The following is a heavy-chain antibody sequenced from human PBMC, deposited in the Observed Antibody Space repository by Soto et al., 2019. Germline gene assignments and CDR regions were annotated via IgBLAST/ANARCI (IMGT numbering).Heavy chain of an antibody. J-gene: IGHJ4*02. CDR3: LRGNSGYGNFDY. D-gene: IGHD5-12*01. Sequence: GSLRLSCAASGFTFSSYWMHWVRQAPGKGLVWVSRIKGDGSETNYADSVKGRFTISRDNAKNTLYLQLNSLRAEDTAVYYCLRGNSGYGNFDYWGQGTRVTVPS. V-gene: IGHV3-74*01. CDR1: GFTFSSYW. CDR2: IKGDGSET.